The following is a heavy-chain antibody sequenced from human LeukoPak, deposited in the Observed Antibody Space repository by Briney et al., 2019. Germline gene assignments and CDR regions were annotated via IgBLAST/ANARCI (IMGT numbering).Heavy chain of an antibody. Sequence: GGSLRLSCAASGFTFSSSWMSWVRQAPGKGLEWVSGITGSGDYSYYIDSVKGRFTSSRDNSKNMLFLQMNSLRAEDTAVYYCARGVMAARLYYFDYWGRGILVTVSS. J-gene: IGHJ4*02. CDR2: ITGSGDYS. V-gene: IGHV3-23*01. D-gene: IGHD2-21*01. CDR1: GFTFSSSW. CDR3: ARGVMAARLYYFDY.